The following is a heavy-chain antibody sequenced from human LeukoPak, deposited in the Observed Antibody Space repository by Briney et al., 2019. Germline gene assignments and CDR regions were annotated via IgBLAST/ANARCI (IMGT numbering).Heavy chain of an antibody. Sequence: AGGSLRLSCAASGFTFSSYWMSWVRQAPGKGLEWVANIKQDGSEKYYVDSVKGRFTISRDNTKNSLYLQMNSLRAEDTAVYYCARAFSGYYFDYWGQGTLVTVSS. CDR3: ARAFSGYYFDY. V-gene: IGHV3-7*05. D-gene: IGHD5-12*01. CDR2: IKQDGSEK. J-gene: IGHJ4*02. CDR1: GFTFSSYW.